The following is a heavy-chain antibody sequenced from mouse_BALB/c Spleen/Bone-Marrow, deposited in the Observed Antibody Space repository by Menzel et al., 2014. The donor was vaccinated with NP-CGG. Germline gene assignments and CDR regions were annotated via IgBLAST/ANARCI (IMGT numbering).Heavy chain of an antibody. D-gene: IGHD4-1*01. Sequence: VQLQQSGAELAKPGASVKMSCKVSVYTFTSYWIHWVKQRPGQGLEWIGYIDPRTANTEYSQKFKDKATLTADKSSSTAYMQLSSLTSEDSAVYYCARYWDAYWGQGTLVTVSA. CDR2: IDPRTANT. CDR3: ARYWDAY. CDR1: VYTFTSYW. V-gene: IGHV1-7*01. J-gene: IGHJ3*01.